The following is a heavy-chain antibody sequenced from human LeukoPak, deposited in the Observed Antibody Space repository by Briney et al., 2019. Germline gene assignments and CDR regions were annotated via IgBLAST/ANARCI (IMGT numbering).Heavy chain of an antibody. D-gene: IGHD3-16*01. CDR1: GYSFTNYA. CDR3: ARGRRFGGSAAGHQFYYMDV. CDR2: IHPSTGNP. Sequence: ASVKVSCKASGYSFTNYAMNWVRQAPGQGLEWMGWIHPSTGNPTYAQGFPGRFVFSLDTSVSTAYLQISSLKAEDTAVYYCARGRRFGGSAAGHQFYYMDVWGQGTTVTVSS. V-gene: IGHV7-4-1*02. J-gene: IGHJ6*03.